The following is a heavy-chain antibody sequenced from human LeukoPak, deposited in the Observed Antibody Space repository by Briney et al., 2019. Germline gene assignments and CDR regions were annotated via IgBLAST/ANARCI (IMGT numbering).Heavy chain of an antibody. J-gene: IGHJ4*02. CDR1: GFTFSSYA. CDR2: ISGSGGST. D-gene: IGHD6-13*01. CDR3: AKRGTRYSSSWYLFDY. V-gene: IGHV3-23*01. Sequence: GGSLRLSCAASGFTFSSYAMSWVRQAPGKGLEWVSAISGSGGSTYYADSVKGRFTISRDNSKNTLYLQMNSLRAEDTAVYYCAKRGTRYSSSWYLFDYWGQGTLVTVSS.